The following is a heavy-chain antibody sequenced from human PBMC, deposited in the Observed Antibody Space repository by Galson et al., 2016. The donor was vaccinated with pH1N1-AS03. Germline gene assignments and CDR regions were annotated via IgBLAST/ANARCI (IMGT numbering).Heavy chain of an antibody. J-gene: IGHJ4*02. CDR3: ARRLGFWSHFSFADVYYWDY. D-gene: IGHD3-3*01. CDR2: IYPGDSDT. V-gene: IGHV5-51*01. Sequence: QSGAEVKKPGESLKISCKGSGYTFTNYWIGWVRQMPGKGLEWMGTIYPGDSDTRYSPSFQGQVSISADKSIDTAYLQWSSLKASDTAVYSCARRLGFWSHFSFADVYYWDYWGQGTLLTFSS. CDR1: GYTFTNYW.